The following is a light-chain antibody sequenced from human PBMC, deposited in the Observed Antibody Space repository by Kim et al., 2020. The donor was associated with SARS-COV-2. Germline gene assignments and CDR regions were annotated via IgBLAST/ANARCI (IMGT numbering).Light chain of an antibody. Sequence: DIQMTQSPSSLSASVGDRVTITCRASQSISSYLNWYQQKPGKAPKLLIYAASSLQSGVPSRFSGSGSGTDFTLTISSLQPEDFATYYYQQSYSTPFTFGGGTKLEIK. CDR3: QQSYSTPFT. CDR1: QSISSY. V-gene: IGKV1-39*01. CDR2: AAS. J-gene: IGKJ4*01.